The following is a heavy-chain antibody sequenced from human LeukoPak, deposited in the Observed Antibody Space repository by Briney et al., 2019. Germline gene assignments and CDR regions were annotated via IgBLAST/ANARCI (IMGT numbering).Heavy chain of an antibody. V-gene: IGHV4-34*01. CDR2: INRSGTT. CDR3: ARMPKHITILGVVAIKPV. Sequence: SETLSLTCAVHGGSFSGYSWHWIRQSPGKGLEWIGEINRSGTTNYNESLKSRVTMSVDTSKIQFSLSLRSVTAADTAVYYCARMPKHITILGVVAIKPVWGQGTLVSVSS. CDR1: GGSFSGYS. J-gene: IGHJ4*02. D-gene: IGHD3-3*01.